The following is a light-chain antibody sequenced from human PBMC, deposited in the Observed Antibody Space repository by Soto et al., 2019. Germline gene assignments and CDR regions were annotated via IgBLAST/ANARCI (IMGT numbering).Light chain of an antibody. CDR2: DVS. CDR1: SNDIGGYNY. V-gene: IGLV2-14*01. Sequence: QSVLTQPASMSGSPGQSVTISCAGTSNDIGGYNYVSWYQHHPGTAPKLIIYDVSSRPSGVSHRFSGSKSGNTASLTIPGLQAEDEADYYCSSFSVASPLFGTGTKVTVL. CDR3: SSFSVASPL. J-gene: IGLJ1*01.